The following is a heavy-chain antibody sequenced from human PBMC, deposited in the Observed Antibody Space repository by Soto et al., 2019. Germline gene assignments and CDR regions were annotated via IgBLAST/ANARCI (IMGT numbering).Heavy chain of an antibody. CDR3: ARSSSSGILTGYPEYYFDY. Sequence: SETLSLTCTVSGGSISSYYWSWIRQPPGKGLEWIGYIYYTGSTNYNPSLKSRVTISVDTSKNQFSLKLSSVTAADTAVYYCARSSSSGILTGYPEYYFDYWGQGTLVTVSS. J-gene: IGHJ4*02. V-gene: IGHV4-59*12. CDR1: GGSISSYY. D-gene: IGHD3-9*01. CDR2: IYYTGST.